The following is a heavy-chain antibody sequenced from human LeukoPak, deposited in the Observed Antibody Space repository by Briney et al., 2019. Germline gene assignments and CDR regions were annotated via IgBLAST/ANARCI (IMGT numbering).Heavy chain of an antibody. J-gene: IGHJ4*02. CDR1: GFTFSSYW. CDR3: ARDIHRERRFSDY. CDR2: INSDGSST. Sequence: PRGSLRLSCAASGFTFSSYWMHWVRQAPGKGLVWVSRINSDGSSTTYADSVKGRFTISRDNAKNTLYLQMNSLRAEDTAVYYCARDIHRERRFSDYWGQGTLVTVSS. V-gene: IGHV3-74*01. D-gene: IGHD1-1*01.